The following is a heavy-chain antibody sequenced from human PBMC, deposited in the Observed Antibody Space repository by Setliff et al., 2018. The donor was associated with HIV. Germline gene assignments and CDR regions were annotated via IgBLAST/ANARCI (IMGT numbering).Heavy chain of an antibody. J-gene: IGHJ6*02. CDR2: IYSGGST. Sequence: GGSLRLSCAASGFTVSSNYMSWVRQAPGKGLEWVSVIYSGGSTYYADSVKGRFTISRHNSKNTLYLQMNSLRAEDTAVYYCARDSVGGVIITGGLDVWGQGTTVTVSS. CDR1: GFTVSSNY. CDR3: ARDSVGGVIITGGLDV. V-gene: IGHV3-53*04. D-gene: IGHD3-10*01.